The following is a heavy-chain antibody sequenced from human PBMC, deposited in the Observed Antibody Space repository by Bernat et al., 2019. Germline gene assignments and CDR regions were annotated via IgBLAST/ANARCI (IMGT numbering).Heavy chain of an antibody. CDR3: ARGSHRPTWIQDYYYGMDV. D-gene: IGHD5-18*01. CDR1: GFTFDDYA. CDR2: ISWNSGSV. Sequence: EVQLVESGGGLVQPGRSLRLSCAASGFTFDDYAMQWVRQGPGKGLEWVSGISWNSGSVDYADSVKGRFTISRDNAKNSLYLQMNSLRAEDTALYYCARGSHRPTWIQDYYYGMDVWGQGTTVTVSS. J-gene: IGHJ6*02. V-gene: IGHV3-9*01.